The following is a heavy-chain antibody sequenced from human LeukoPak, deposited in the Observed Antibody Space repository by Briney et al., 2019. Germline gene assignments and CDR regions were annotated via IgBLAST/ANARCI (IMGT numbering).Heavy chain of an antibody. V-gene: IGHV1-3*01. Sequence: ASVKVSCTTSGYTFTTYTIYWVRQATGQRLEWMGWINAGNGNTKYSQNFQGRDTMTRDTSASTVYMELSGLRPEDTAVYYCAKETFYSSYYFDFWGQGTLVTVSS. CDR2: INAGNGNT. D-gene: IGHD2-15*01. J-gene: IGHJ4*02. CDR1: GYTFTTYT. CDR3: AKETFYSSYYFDF.